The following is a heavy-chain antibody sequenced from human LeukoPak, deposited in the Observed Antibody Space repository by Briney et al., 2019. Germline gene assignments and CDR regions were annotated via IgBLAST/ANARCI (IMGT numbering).Heavy chain of an antibody. Sequence: SETLSLTCAVYGGSFSGYYWSWIRQPPGKGLEWIGEINHSGSTNYNPSLKSRVTISVDTSKNQFSLKLSSVTAADTAVYYCASRGLVVVPAASPGNACDIWGQGTMVTVSS. V-gene: IGHV4-34*01. CDR3: ASRGLVVVPAASPGNACDI. CDR2: INHSGST. J-gene: IGHJ3*02. CDR1: GGSFSGYY. D-gene: IGHD2-2*01.